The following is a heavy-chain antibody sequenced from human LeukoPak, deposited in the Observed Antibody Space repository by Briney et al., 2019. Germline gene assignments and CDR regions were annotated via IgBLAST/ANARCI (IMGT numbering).Heavy chain of an antibody. CDR3: ATGGYCGGGSCRNFDY. Sequence: GASVKVSCKASGYTFTSYAMNWVRQAPGQGLEWMGWISTNTGNPTYAQGFTGRVVFSLDTSVSTAYLQISSLKPEDTAVYYCATGGYCGGGSCRNFDYWGQGTLVSVSS. J-gene: IGHJ4*02. V-gene: IGHV7-4-1*02. CDR2: ISTNTGNP. CDR1: GYTFTSYA. D-gene: IGHD2-15*01.